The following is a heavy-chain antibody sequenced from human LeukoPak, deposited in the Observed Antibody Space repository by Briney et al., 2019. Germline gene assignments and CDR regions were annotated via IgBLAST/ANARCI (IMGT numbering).Heavy chain of an antibody. J-gene: IGHJ4*02. CDR3: ARGGQQLVLDY. Sequence: SETLSLTCTVSGGSISSYYWSWIRQPPGKGLEWTGYIYYSGSPNYNPSLKSRVTISVDTSKNQFSLKLSSVTAADTAVYYCARGGQQLVLDYWGQGTLVTVSS. CDR2: IYYSGSP. V-gene: IGHV4-59*01. D-gene: IGHD6-13*01. CDR1: GGSISSYY.